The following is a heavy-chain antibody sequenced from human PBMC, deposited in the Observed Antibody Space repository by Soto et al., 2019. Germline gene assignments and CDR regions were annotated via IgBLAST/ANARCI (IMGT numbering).Heavy chain of an antibody. D-gene: IGHD5-18*01. CDR2: IYYSGST. CDR1: GGSVSSGDYC. J-gene: IGHJ5*02. Sequence: PPETLSLTCTVSGGSVSSGDYCWSWIRQPPGKGLEWIGYIYYSGSTNYNPSLKSRVSISLDTSKNQFSLRLTSVTAADTAVYYCARIPVDTYMINWFDPWGQGTLVTVSS. CDR3: ARIPVDTYMINWFDP. V-gene: IGHV4-61*08.